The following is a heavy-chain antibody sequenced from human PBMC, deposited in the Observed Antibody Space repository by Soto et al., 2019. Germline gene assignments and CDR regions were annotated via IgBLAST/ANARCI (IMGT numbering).Heavy chain of an antibody. V-gene: IGHV3-23*01. CDR1: GFTFSSYA. CDR2: ISGSGGST. D-gene: IGHD6-6*01. Sequence: GVLRLSCAASGFTFSSYAMSWVRQAPGKGLEWVSAISGSGGSTYYADSVKGRFTISRDNSKNTLYLQMNSLRAGDTAVYYCAKVSSSPRLTRPLRYYMDVWGKGPTVTVSS. CDR3: AKVSSSPRLTRPLRYYMDV. J-gene: IGHJ6*03.